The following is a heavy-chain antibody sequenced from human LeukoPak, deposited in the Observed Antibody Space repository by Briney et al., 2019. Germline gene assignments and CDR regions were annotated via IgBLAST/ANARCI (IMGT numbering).Heavy chain of an antibody. J-gene: IGHJ4*02. CDR1: GYTFTPYY. CDR3: ARDQRGGRISWYSHFDF. D-gene: IGHD6-13*01. V-gene: IGHV1-46*01. CDR2: INPTSANT. Sequence: GASVKVSCKAYGYTFTPYYMHWVRQAPGQGLEWMGVINPTSANTRYAQKFQGRVTMTRDTSTSTAYMELSSLTSEDTAVYYCARDQRGGRISWYSHFDFWGEGTLVTVSS.